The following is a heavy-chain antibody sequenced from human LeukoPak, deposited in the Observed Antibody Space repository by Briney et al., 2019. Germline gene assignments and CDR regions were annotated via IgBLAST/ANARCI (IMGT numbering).Heavy chain of an antibody. V-gene: IGHV1-69*13. D-gene: IGHD6-13*01. CDR3: ARERIAAAGNDYYYYGMDV. CDR2: IIPIFGTA. J-gene: IGHJ6*02. Sequence: GASVKVSCKTSGYTFTSYGISWVRQAPGQGLEWMGGIIPIFGTANYAQKFQGRVTITADESTSTAYMELSSLRSEDTAVYYCARERIAAAGNDYYYYGMDVWGQGTTVTVSS. CDR1: GYTFTSYG.